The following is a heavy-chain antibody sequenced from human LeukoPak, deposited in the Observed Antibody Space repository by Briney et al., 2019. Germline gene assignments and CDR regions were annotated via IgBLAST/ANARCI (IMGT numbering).Heavy chain of an antibody. CDR1: GFTFSSYA. D-gene: IGHD3-22*01. CDR2: ISYDGSNK. V-gene: IGHV3-30-3*01. CDR3: ARNGNYDSRYYYYYGMDV. J-gene: IGHJ6*02. Sequence: GGSLRLSCAASGFTFSSYAMHWVRRAPGKGLEWVAVISYDGSNKYYADSVKGRFTISRDNSKNTLYLQMNSLRAEDTAVYYCARNGNYDSRYYYYYGMDVWGQGTTVTVSS.